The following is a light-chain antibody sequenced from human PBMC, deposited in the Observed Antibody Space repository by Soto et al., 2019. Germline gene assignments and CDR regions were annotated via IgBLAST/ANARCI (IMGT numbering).Light chain of an antibody. V-gene: IGKV1-27*01. Sequence: DIQMTQSPSSLSASVGDRVTVTCRASQGIDTYLAWYQQKPGQVPKLLIYAASTLQSGVPSRFSGSGSGTDFTLTISSLQPEDVATYFCQTYTRAPFTFGPGTKVDIK. CDR1: QGIDTY. CDR2: AAS. J-gene: IGKJ3*01. CDR3: QTYTRAPFT.